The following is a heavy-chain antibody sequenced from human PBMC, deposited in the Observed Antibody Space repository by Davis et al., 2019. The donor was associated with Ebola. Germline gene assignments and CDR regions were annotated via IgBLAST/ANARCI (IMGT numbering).Heavy chain of an antibody. CDR3: ARAAPAA. CDR1: GGSISSYY. CDR2: INHSGST. J-gene: IGHJ4*02. V-gene: IGHV4-34*01. Sequence: PSETLSLTCTVSGGSISSYYWSWIRQPPGKGLEWIGEINHSGSTNYNPSLKSRVTISVDTSKNQFSLKLSSVTAADTAVYYCARAAPAAWGQGTLVTVSS. D-gene: IGHD6-13*01.